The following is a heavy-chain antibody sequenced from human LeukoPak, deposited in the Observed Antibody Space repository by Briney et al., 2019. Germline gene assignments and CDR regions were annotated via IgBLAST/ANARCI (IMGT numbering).Heavy chain of an antibody. J-gene: IGHJ4*02. CDR3: ARDYCSSTSCLFDY. V-gene: IGHV1-2*06. CDR1: GYTFTAYH. D-gene: IGHD2-2*01. Sequence: ASVKVSCKASGYTFTAYHMHWVRQAPGQGLEWMGRINPNSGDTNYAQKFQGRVTMTRGTSISTAYMELSRLRSDDTAVYYCARDYCSSTSCLFDYWGRGTLVSVSS. CDR2: INPNSGDT.